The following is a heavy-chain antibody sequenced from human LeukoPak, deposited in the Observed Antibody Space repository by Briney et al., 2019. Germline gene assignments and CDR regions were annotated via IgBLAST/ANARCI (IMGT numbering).Heavy chain of an antibody. CDR3: ARDPSGDKGLDS. CDR2: TYYRSRWFN. Sequence: SQTLSLTCAISGDSVSSTGAAWYWIRQSPSRGLEWLGRTYYRSRWFNDYAVSVKSRITINPDTSKNQFSLQLNSVTPADTAVYYCARDPSGDKGLDSWGQGTLVTVSS. CDR1: GDSVSSTGAA. D-gene: IGHD2-15*01. V-gene: IGHV6-1*01. J-gene: IGHJ4*02.